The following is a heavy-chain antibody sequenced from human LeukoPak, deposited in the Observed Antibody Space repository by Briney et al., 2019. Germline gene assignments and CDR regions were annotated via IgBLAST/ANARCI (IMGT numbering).Heavy chain of an antibody. J-gene: IGHJ6*03. V-gene: IGHV4-61*02. CDR1: GGSISSGSYY. CDR3: ARDSGSSTPYYMDV. D-gene: IGHD1-26*01. CDR2: IYTSGST. Sequence: PSETLSLTCTVSGGSISSGSYYWSWIRQPAGKGLEWIGRIYTSGSTNYNPSLKSRVTISVDTSKNQFSLKLSSVTAADTAVYYCARDSGSSTPYYMDVWGKGTTVTVSS.